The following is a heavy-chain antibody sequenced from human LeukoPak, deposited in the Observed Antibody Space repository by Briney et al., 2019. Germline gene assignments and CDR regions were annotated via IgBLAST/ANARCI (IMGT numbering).Heavy chain of an antibody. CDR3: AKTTTGYSSGRYPGWPVDY. CDR2: ISGSGGGK. Sequence: PGGSLRLFCAASGFTFSSYALRWVRQPPGKGREWVSAISGSGGGKLCAEAVEGRFTISRDNSKSTVYLQMSSLSTEDTAVYHCAKTTTGYSSGRYPGWPVDYWGQGTLVRVSS. CDR1: GFTFSSYA. V-gene: IGHV3-23*01. J-gene: IGHJ4*02. D-gene: IGHD6-19*01.